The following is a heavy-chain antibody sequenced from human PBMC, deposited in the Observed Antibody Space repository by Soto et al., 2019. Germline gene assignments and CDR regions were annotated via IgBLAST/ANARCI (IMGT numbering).Heavy chain of an antibody. CDR2: ISGSGSST. CDR3: AKGDRNQPAVVDY. CDR1: GFTFSSYA. Sequence: EVQLLESGGGRIQPRGSLRLSCAASGFTFSSYAMNWVRQVPGKGLQWVSGISGSGSSTYYSDSVRGRFTISRDNSRNTLYLQMSTLRIEDTALYYCAKGDRNQPAVVDYWGQGTPVTVSS. J-gene: IGHJ4*02. D-gene: IGHD2-15*01. V-gene: IGHV3-23*01.